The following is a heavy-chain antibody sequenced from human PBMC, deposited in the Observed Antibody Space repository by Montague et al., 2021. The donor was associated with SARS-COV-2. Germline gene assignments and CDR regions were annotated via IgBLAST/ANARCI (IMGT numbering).Heavy chain of an antibody. D-gene: IGHD3-22*01. CDR3: ARVQGITMIVVVIGAFAI. J-gene: IGHJ3*02. CDR2: IYYSGST. V-gene: IGHV4-31*03. Sequence: TLSLTCTVSGGSISSGGYYWSWIRQHPGKGLEWIGYIYYSGSTYYNPSLKSRVTISVDTSKNQFSLKLSSVTAADTAVYHCARVQGITMIVVVIGAFAIWGQGTMVTVSS. CDR1: GGSISSGGYY.